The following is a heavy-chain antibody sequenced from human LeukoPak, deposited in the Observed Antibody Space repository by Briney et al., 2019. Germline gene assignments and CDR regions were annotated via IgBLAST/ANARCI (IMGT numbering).Heavy chain of an antibody. J-gene: IGHJ3*02. V-gene: IGHV3-30*02. D-gene: IGHD1-14*01. Sequence: GGSLRLSCAASGFTFSSYGMHWVRQAPGKGLEWVAFIRYDGSNKYYADSVKGRFTISRDNSKNTLYLHMTSLRAEDTAVYYCARDMSPWETRNPDAFDIWGQGTMVTVSS. CDR2: IRYDGSNK. CDR1: GFTFSSYG. CDR3: ARDMSPWETRNPDAFDI.